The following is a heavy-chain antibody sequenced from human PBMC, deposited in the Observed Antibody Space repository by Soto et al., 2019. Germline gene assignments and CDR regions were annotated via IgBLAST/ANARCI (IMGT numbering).Heavy chain of an antibody. Sequence: SETLSLTCTVSCGSIGSYYWSWIRQPPGNGLYCIGYIYYSDIISXXPSLKSRXXISDDTSKNHXSLRLXPVTAAHTAFYYCARAYYDTSGDSLDLWGQGILVTVX. D-gene: IGHD3-22*01. CDR3: ARAYYDTSGDSLDL. J-gene: IGHJ5*02. V-gene: IGHV4-59*01. CDR1: CGSIGSYY. CDR2: IYYSDII.